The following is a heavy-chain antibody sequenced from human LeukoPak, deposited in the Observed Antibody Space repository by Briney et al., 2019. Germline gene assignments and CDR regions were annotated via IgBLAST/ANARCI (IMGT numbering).Heavy chain of an antibody. D-gene: IGHD6-13*01. CDR1: GYTFTGYY. J-gene: IGHJ4*02. V-gene: IGHV1-2*02. CDR3: ARALHSSSWHRTYYFDY. Sequence: ASVKVSCKASGYTFTGYYMHWVRQAPGQGLEWMGWINPNSGGTNYAQKFQGRVTMTRDTSISTAYIELSRLRSDDTAVYYCARALHSSSWHRTYYFDYWGQGTLVTVSS. CDR2: INPNSGGT.